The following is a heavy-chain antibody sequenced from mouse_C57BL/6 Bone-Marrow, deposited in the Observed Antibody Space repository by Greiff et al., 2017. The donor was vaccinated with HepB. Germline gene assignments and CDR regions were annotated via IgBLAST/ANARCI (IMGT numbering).Heavy chain of an antibody. CDR2: INPRGGYT. CDR1: GYTFTSYT. J-gene: IGHJ3*01. Sequence: QVQLKESGAELARPGASVKMSCKASGYTFTSYTMHWVKQRTGQGLEWIGYINPRGGYTKYNQKFKDKATLTADKSSSTAYMQLSSLTSEDSAVYYCARSSYYGSSYEVAYWGQGTLVTVSA. D-gene: IGHD1-1*01. V-gene: IGHV1-4*01. CDR3: ARSSYYGSSYEVAY.